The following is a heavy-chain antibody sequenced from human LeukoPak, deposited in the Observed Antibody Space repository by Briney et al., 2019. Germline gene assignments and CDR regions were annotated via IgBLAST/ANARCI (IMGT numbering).Heavy chain of an antibody. D-gene: IGHD1-26*01. V-gene: IGHV3-7*01. Sequence: PGGSLRLSCPASGFTFSSYWMSWVRQAPGKGLEWVANIKQDGSEKYYVDSVKGRFTISRDNAKNSLYLQMNSLRAEDTAVYYCARVRGSYYPFDYWGQGALVTVSS. CDR2: IKQDGSEK. J-gene: IGHJ4*02. CDR1: GFTFSSYW. CDR3: ARVRGSYYPFDY.